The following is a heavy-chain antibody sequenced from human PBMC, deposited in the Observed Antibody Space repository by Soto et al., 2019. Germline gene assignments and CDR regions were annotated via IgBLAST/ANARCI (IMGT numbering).Heavy chain of an antibody. J-gene: IGHJ4*02. V-gene: IGHV3-30*18. CDR2: ISYDGSNK. Sequence: GGSLRLSCAASGFTFSSYGMHWVRQAPGKGLEWVAVISYDGSNKYYADSVKGRFTISRDNSKNTLYLQMNSLRAEDTAVYYCAKVLSWFGSLEGLPDYWGQGTLVTVSS. CDR1: GFTFSSYG. CDR3: AKVLSWFGSLEGLPDY. D-gene: IGHD3-10*01.